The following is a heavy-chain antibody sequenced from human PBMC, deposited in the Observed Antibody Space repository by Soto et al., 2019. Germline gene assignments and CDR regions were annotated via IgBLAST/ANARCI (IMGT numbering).Heavy chain of an antibody. D-gene: IGHD6-6*01. V-gene: IGHV4-34*01. Sequence: QLQQWGAGLLKPSETLSLTCAVYGGSFSGYYWSWIRQPPGKGLEWIGEINHSGSTNYNPSLKSRVTISVDTSKNQFSLKLSSVTAADTAVYYCARGRGIAARRGKSWFDPWGQGTLVTVSS. CDR1: GGSFSGYY. CDR2: INHSGST. CDR3: ARGRGIAARRGKSWFDP. J-gene: IGHJ5*02.